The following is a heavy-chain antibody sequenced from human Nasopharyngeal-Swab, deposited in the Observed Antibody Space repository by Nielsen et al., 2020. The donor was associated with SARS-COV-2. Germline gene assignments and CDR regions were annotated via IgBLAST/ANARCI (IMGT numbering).Heavy chain of an antibody. CDR2: ISYDGSNE. D-gene: IGHD4-17*01. Sequence: GESLKISCAASGFTFSSSGMDWVRQAPGKGLEWVAVISYDGSNEYYGDSVKGRFTISRDNSKNTLYLQMNSLRVDDTAVYYCAKDVHGDYGGIDYWGQGILVTASS. J-gene: IGHJ4*02. V-gene: IGHV3-30*18. CDR1: GFTFSSSG. CDR3: AKDVHGDYGGIDY.